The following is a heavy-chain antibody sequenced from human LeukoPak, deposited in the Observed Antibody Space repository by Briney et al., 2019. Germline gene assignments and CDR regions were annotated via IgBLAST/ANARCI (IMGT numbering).Heavy chain of an antibody. CDR3: TRDTTLPHYYDSSGYFH. CDR2: IRSKAYGGTT. D-gene: IGHD3-22*01. Sequence: GRSLRLSCTASGFTFGDYAMSWVRQAPGKGLEWVGFIRSKAYGGTTEYAASVKGRFTISRNDSKSIAYLQMNSLKTEDTAVYYCTRDTTLPHYYDSSGYFHWGQGTLVTVSS. CDR1: GFTFGDYA. J-gene: IGHJ4*02. V-gene: IGHV3-49*04.